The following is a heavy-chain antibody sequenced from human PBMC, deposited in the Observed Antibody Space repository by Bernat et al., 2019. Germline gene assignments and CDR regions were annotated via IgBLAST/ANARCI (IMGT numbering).Heavy chain of an antibody. CDR3: AGVGYCSGGSCLPGDY. V-gene: IGHV1-3*05. CDR1: GYTFTNYA. Sequence: QVQLMQSGAEEKKPGASVKVSCKASGYTFTNYAIHWVRQAPGQRLECMGWINAGNGDTKYSQKFQGRLTITRDTSASTAYMELSSLRSEDTAVYYCAGVGYCSGGSCLPGDYWGQGTLVTVSS. D-gene: IGHD2-15*01. J-gene: IGHJ4*02. CDR2: INAGNGDT.